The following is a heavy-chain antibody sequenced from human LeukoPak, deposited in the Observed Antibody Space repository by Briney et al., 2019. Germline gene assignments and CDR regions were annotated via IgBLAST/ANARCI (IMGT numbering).Heavy chain of an antibody. CDR1: GGSVSSGTYY. J-gene: IGHJ5*02. CDR2: IYYSGSA. CDR3: ARRHYYGSGNWFDP. D-gene: IGHD3-10*01. Sequence: SETLSLTCTVSGGSVSSGTYYWSWIRQPPGKGLEWIGNIYYSGSAYYNPSLKSRVTMSVDTSKNQFSLKLSSVTAADTAVYYCARRHYYGSGNWFDPWGQGTLVTVSS. V-gene: IGHV4-39*07.